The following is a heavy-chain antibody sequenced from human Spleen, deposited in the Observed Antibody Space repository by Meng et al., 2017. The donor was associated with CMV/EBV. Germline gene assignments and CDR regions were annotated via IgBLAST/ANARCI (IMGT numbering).Heavy chain of an antibody. CDR1: GFTFSNYE. Sequence: GESLKISCAASGFTFSNYEMNWVHQAPGKGLEWVSYINGGGSTIYYADSVKGRFTISRDNAKNSLYLQMNSLRAEDTAVYYCARDEGAVDYWGQGTLVTVSS. J-gene: IGHJ4*02. D-gene: IGHD1-26*01. V-gene: IGHV3-48*03. CDR2: INGGGSTI. CDR3: ARDEGAVDY.